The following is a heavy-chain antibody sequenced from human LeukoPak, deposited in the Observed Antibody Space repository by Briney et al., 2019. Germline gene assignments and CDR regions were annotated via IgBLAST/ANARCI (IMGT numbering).Heavy chain of an antibody. CDR1: GFTFSSYS. CDR2: ISSSSSYI. J-gene: IGHJ3*02. CDR3: ARDGMTTDAFDI. D-gene: IGHD4-17*01. V-gene: IGHV3-21*01. Sequence: GGSLRLSCAASGFTFSSYSMNWVRQAPGKGLEWVSSISSSSSYIYYADSVKGRFTISRDNAKNSLYLQMNSLRAEDTAVYYCARDGMTTDAFDIWGQGTMVTVSS.